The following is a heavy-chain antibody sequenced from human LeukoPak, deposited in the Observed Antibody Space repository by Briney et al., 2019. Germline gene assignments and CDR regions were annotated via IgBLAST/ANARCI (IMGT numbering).Heavy chain of an antibody. Sequence: GGSLRLSCAASGFSFSSYSMNWVRQAPGKGLEWVSYISSSRSTIYYADSVKGRFTISRDNAKNSLYLQMNSLRAEDTAVYYCARNVVVTATYFDYWGQGTLVTVSS. D-gene: IGHD2-21*02. CDR2: ISSSRSTI. J-gene: IGHJ4*02. V-gene: IGHV3-48*01. CDR1: GFSFSSYS. CDR3: ARNVVVTATYFDY.